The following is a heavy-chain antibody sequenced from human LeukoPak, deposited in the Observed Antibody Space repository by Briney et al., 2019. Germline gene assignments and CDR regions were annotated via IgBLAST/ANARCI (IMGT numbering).Heavy chain of an antibody. J-gene: IGHJ6*03. CDR3: ARGHSNPPEYYYYYYMDV. Sequence: SETLSLTCTVSGYSISSGNYWGWIRPPPGKGLEWIGTIYHSGGTYYNPSLKSRVTISVDTYKNQFSLKLSSVTAADTAVYYCARGHSNPPEYYYYYYMDVWGKGTTVTVSS. V-gene: IGHV4-38-2*02. D-gene: IGHD1-14*01. CDR2: IYHSGGT. CDR1: GYSISSGNY.